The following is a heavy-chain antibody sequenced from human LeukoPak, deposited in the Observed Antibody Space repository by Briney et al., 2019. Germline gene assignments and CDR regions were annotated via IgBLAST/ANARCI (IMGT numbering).Heavy chain of an antibody. V-gene: IGHV4-61*01. D-gene: IGHD1-26*01. J-gene: IGHJ5*02. CDR3: ARNRAFNSGAFDP. CDR2: IYNGVNT. Sequence: SETLSLTCTVSGASVSSASYWTWIRQPPGKGVEWIAHIYNGVNTNYNPSLKSRVTISVDTSKNQFSLRLNSVTAADTAVYYCARNRAFNSGAFDPWGQGSLVTVSS. CDR1: GASVSSASY.